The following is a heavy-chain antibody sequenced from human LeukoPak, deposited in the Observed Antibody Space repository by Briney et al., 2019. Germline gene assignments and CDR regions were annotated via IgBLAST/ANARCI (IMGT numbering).Heavy chain of an antibody. D-gene: IGHD3-3*01. Sequence: GGSLRLSCAASGSTFGKYWMSWVRQAPGKGLEWVANIKLDGSEKNYVDSVKGRFTISRDNTKNSLYLQMNSLRVEDTAVFYCARDQYDTWSRRGNFDSWGQGTLVIVSS. CDR1: GSTFGKYW. J-gene: IGHJ4*02. CDR3: ARDQYDTWSRRGNFDS. CDR2: IKLDGSEK. V-gene: IGHV3-7*03.